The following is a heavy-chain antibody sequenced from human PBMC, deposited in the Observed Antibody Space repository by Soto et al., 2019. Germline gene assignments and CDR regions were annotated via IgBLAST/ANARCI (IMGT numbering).Heavy chain of an antibody. CDR1: GFTFSSYD. V-gene: IGHV3-23*01. J-gene: IGHJ6*02. D-gene: IGHD4-4*01. CDR3: AKSRSTLDYMNYEARTYYYSGMDV. CDR2: ISASGGST. Sequence: VQLLESGGGLVQPGGPLRLSCAASGFTFSSYDMSWVRRAPGKGLEWVSGISASGGSTNYADSVKGRFTISRDNSKNTLYLQMNSLRAEDTAVYYCAKSRSTLDYMNYEARTYYYSGMDVWGQGTTVTVSS.